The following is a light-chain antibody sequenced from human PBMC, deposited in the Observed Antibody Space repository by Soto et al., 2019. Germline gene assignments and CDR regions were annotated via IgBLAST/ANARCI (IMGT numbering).Light chain of an antibody. CDR2: DAS. CDR1: QSISSW. V-gene: IGKV1-5*01. CDR3: QQYNSYLYT. J-gene: IGKJ2*01. Sequence: DLQMTQSPSTLSASVGDRVTITCRASQSISSWLAWYQQKPGKAPKLLIYDASSLESGVPSRFSGSGSGTEFTLTISSLEPDDFANYYGQQYNSYLYTFGQGTKLEIK.